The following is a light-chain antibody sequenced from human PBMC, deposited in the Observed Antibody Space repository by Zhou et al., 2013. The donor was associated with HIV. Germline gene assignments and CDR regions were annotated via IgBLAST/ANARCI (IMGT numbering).Light chain of an antibody. V-gene: IGKV3-20*01. CDR1: QSVRGH. CDR2: GAS. Sequence: EIVLTQSPVTLSLSPGERATLSCRASQSVRGHLAWFQHKPGQAPRLLIYGASSRATGIPDRFSGSGSGTDFTLTISRLEPEDFAVYYCQQYGSSQGAFGQGTKVEIK. J-gene: IGKJ1*01. CDR3: QQYGSSQGA.